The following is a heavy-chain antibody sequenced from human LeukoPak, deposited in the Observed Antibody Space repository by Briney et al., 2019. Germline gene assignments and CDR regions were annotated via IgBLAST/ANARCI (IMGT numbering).Heavy chain of an antibody. Sequence: ASVKVSCKASGYTFSTYAISWVRQAPGQGLEWMGWISAYNGNTNYAQRLQGRVTLTTDTSTSTAYLELRSLRSDDTAVYYCARWKYCTTTICYDESETFDPWGQGTLVTVSS. D-gene: IGHD2-2*01. CDR2: ISAYNGNT. CDR3: ARWKYCTTTICYDESETFDP. J-gene: IGHJ5*02. CDR1: GYTFSTYA. V-gene: IGHV1-18*01.